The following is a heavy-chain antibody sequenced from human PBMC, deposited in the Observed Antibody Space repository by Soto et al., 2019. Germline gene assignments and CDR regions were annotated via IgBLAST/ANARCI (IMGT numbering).Heavy chain of an antibody. V-gene: IGHV3-30*18. CDR1: GFTFTNYG. J-gene: IGHJ4*02. Sequence: QVQLVEAGGGVVQPGRSLRLSCSGSGFTFTNYGLHWVRQAPGKGLEWVAAISYVGSNEYYADSVKGRFTISSDYSKKMLYLQMDSLRPEDTAVYYCAKDGAPRYCTRSSCHPAGAYWGQGTLVTVSS. CDR3: AKDGAPRYCTRSSCHPAGAY. CDR2: ISYVGSNE. D-gene: IGHD2-15*01.